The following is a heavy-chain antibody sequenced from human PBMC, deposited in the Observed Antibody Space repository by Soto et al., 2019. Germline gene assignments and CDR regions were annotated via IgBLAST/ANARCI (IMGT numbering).Heavy chain of an antibody. CDR3: TQRLQSYRFDP. J-gene: IGHJ5*02. CDR1: GFSLSTSGVG. Sequence: QITLKESGPTLVKPTQTLTLTCTFSGFSLSTSGVGVGWIRQPPGKALEWLALIYWNDDKRYRPSLKGRLTLTKDPSKNQVVLRMTTMDPLDTATYFCTQRLQSYRFDPWGQGTLVTVSS. V-gene: IGHV2-5*01. D-gene: IGHD4-4*01. CDR2: IYWNDDK.